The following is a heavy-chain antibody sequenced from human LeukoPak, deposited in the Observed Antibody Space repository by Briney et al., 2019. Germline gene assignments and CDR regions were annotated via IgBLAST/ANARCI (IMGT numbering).Heavy chain of an antibody. V-gene: IGHV1-69*13. Sequence: ASVKVSCKASGGTFSSYAISWVRQAPGQGLEWMGGIIPIFGTANYAQKFQGRVTITADESTSTAYMELGSLRSEDTAVYYCARAFGYSYGLGGFDYWGQGTLVTVSS. CDR1: GGTFSSYA. D-gene: IGHD5-18*01. CDR3: ARAFGYSYGLGGFDY. J-gene: IGHJ4*02. CDR2: IIPIFGTA.